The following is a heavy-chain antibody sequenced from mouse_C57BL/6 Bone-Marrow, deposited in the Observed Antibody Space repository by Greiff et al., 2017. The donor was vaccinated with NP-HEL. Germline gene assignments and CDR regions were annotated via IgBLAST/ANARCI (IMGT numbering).Heavy chain of an antibody. V-gene: IGHV5-12*01. Sequence: DVMLVESGGGLVQPGGSLKLSCAASGFTFSDYYMYWVRQTPEKRLEWVAYISNGGGSTYYPDTVKGRFTISRDNAKNTLYLQMSRLKSEDTAMYYCARHITTEVAPGAMDYWGQGTSVTVSS. J-gene: IGHJ4*01. D-gene: IGHD1-1*01. CDR3: ARHITTEVAPGAMDY. CDR2: ISNGGGST. CDR1: GFTFSDYY.